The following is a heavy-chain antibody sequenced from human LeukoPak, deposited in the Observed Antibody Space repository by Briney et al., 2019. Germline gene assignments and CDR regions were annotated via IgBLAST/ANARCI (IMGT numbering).Heavy chain of an antibody. J-gene: IGHJ4*02. CDR3: AKDMSAGTTAPPDY. CDR1: GFTFDDYT. CDR2: ISWDGGST. Sequence: PGGSLRLSCAASGFTFDDYTMHWVRQAPGKGLEWVSLISWDGGSTYYADPVKGRFTISRDNSKNSLYLQMNSLRTEDTALYYCAKDMSAGTTAPPDYWGQGTLVTVSS. V-gene: IGHV3-43*01. D-gene: IGHD1-1*01.